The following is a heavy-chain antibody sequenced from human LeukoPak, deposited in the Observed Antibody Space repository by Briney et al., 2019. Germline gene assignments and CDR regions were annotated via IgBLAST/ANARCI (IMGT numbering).Heavy chain of an antibody. Sequence: SQTLSLTCTVSGGSISSGGYYWSWIRQHPGKGLEWIGYIYHSGSTYYNPSLKSRVTISVDTSKNQCSLKLGSVTAADTTVYYCGRMDYTNWFDPWGQGTLVTVSS. D-gene: IGHD4-11*01. CDR2: IYHSGST. CDR3: GRMDYTNWFDP. J-gene: IGHJ5*02. V-gene: IGHV4-31*03. CDR1: GGSISSGGYY.